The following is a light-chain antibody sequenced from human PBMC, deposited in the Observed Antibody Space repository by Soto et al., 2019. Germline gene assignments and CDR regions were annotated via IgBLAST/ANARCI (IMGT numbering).Light chain of an antibody. CDR2: DNN. Sequence: QSVLTQPPSVSAAPGQTVTISCSGASSNIGNNVVAWYQQFPGTAPKLLIYDNNKRPSGIPDRYSGSKSGTSATLGITALQTGEEADYYCGTWDSGLSAGGVFGGGTELTVL. V-gene: IGLV1-51*01. CDR3: GTWDSGLSAGGV. CDR1: SSNIGNNV. J-gene: IGLJ2*01.